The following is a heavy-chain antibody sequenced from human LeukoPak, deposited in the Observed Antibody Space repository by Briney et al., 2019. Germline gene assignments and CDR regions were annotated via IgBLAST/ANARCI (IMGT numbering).Heavy chain of an antibody. CDR3: ARGNYYDSSGYLYY. J-gene: IGHJ4*02. CDR2: INWNGGST. CDR1: GFTFDDYG. D-gene: IGHD3-22*01. V-gene: IGHV3-20*04. Sequence: AGGSLRLSCAASGFTFDDYGMSWVRQAPGKGLEWVSGINWNGGSTGYADSVKGRFTISRDNAQNSLYLQMNSLRAEDTALYYCARGNYYDSSGYLYYWGQGTLVTVSS.